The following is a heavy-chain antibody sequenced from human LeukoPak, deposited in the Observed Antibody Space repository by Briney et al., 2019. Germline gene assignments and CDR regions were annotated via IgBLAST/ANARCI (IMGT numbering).Heavy chain of an antibody. V-gene: IGHV1-69*13. CDR1: GGTFSSYA. J-gene: IGHJ4*02. D-gene: IGHD5-18*01. CDR3: ARGLGCSYGLFDY. CDR2: IIPIFGTA. Sequence: ASVKVSCKASGGTFSSYAISWVRQAPGQGLEWMGGIIPIFGTANYAQKFQGRVTITADESTSTAYMELSRRRAEDTAVYCCARGLGCSYGLFDYWGQGTLVPVSS.